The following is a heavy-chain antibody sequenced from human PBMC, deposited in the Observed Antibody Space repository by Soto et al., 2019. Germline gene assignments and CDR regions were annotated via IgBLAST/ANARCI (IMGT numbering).Heavy chain of an antibody. V-gene: IGHV3-66*01. CDR1: GFTVSSNY. J-gene: IGHJ4*02. Sequence: GGSLRLSCAASGFTVSSNYMSWVRQAPGKGLEWVSVIYSGSSTYYADSVKGRFTVSRDNSKNTLYLQMTSLRAEDTAVYYCARGPYSSGSYSLDYWGQGT. CDR2: IYSGSST. CDR3: ARGPYSSGSYSLDY. D-gene: IGHD3-10*01.